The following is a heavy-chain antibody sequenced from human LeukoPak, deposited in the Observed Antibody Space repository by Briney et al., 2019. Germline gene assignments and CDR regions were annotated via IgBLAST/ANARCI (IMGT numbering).Heavy chain of an antibody. CDR2: ISGSGGST. Sequence: GRSLRLSCAASGFTFSSYGMHWVRQAPGKGLEWVSAISGSGGSTYYADSVKGRFTISRDNSKNTLYLQMNSLRAEDTAVYYCAKVSLLWFGELLFDGGYFDYWGQGTLVTVSS. D-gene: IGHD3-10*01. V-gene: IGHV3-23*01. J-gene: IGHJ4*02. CDR3: AKVSLLWFGELLFDGGYFDY. CDR1: GFTFSSYG.